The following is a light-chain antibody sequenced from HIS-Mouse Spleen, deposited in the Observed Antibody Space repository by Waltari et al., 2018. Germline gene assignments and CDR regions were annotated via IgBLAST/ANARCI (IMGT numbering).Light chain of an antibody. V-gene: IGLV3-10*01. CDR3: YSTDSSGNHRV. CDR2: GDS. J-gene: IGLJ2*01. CDR1: ALPKKY. Sequence: SYELTQPPSVSVSPGQTARITCSGDALPKKYAYWYQQKSGQAPVLVIYGDSKRPSGIRGRFSGSSSGTMATLTISGAQVGDEADYYCYSTDSSGNHRVFGGGTKLTVL.